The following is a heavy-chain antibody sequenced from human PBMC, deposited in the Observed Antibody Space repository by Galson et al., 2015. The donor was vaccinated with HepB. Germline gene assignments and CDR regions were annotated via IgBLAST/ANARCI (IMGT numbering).Heavy chain of an antibody. V-gene: IGHV3-15*01. CDR1: GFTFNNAW. D-gene: IGHD6-19*01. Sequence: SLRLSCAASGFTFNNAWMSWVRQAPGKGLEWVGRIKSKTDGGTTEYATPVKGRFTISRDDSKNTLYLQMNGLKTEDTAVYYCTTLARASGWLRRSMLGLATWGQGTLVTVSS. CDR3: TTLARASGWLRRSMLGLAT. CDR2: IKSKTDGGTT. J-gene: IGHJ5*02.